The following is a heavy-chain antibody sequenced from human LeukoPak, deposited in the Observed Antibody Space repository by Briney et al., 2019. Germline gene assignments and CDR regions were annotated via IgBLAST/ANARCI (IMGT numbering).Heavy chain of an antibody. Sequence: SETLSLTCSVSGGSIGSHNWSWIRQAAGKGLEWIGHISASGTTNYNPSLKSRVTMSVDTSNIQFSLKLSSVTAADTAVYYCARTPEYCTNGVCSYYFDYWGQGTLVTVSS. CDR3: ARTPEYCTNGVCSYYFDY. CDR2: ISASGTT. V-gene: IGHV4-4*07. D-gene: IGHD2-8*01. CDR1: GGSIGSHN. J-gene: IGHJ4*02.